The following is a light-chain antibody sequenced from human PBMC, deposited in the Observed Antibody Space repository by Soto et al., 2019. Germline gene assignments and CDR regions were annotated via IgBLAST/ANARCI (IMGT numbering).Light chain of an antibody. CDR2: DAS. Sequence: EIVLRQSPGTLSLAPVERATLSCRASQSVSSSYLAWYQQKPGQAPRLLIYDASSRATGIPDRFSGGGSGTDFTLTISRLEPEDFAVYYCQQYGSSPLTFGGGTKVEI. V-gene: IGKV3-20*01. J-gene: IGKJ4*01. CDR3: QQYGSSPLT. CDR1: QSVSSSY.